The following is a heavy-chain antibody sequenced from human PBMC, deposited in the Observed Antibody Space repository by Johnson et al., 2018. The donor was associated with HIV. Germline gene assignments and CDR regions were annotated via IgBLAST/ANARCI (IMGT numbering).Heavy chain of an antibody. V-gene: IGHV3-7*03. Sequence: VQLVESGGGLVQPGGSLRLSCAASRFTVSGNYMTWVRQAPGKGLEWVANIKQDGSEKYYVDSVKGRFTISRDNAKNSLYLQMNSLRAEDTAVYYCAREKWELLSAFDIGGQGTMVTVSS. D-gene: IGHD1-26*01. CDR1: RFTVSGNY. CDR3: AREKWELLSAFDI. CDR2: IKQDGSEK. J-gene: IGHJ3*02.